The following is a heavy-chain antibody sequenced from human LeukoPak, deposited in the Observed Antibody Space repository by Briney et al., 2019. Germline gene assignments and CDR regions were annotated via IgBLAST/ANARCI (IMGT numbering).Heavy chain of an antibody. J-gene: IGHJ6*03. D-gene: IGHD5-18*01. Sequence: GGSLRLSCAASGFTFSSYEMNWVRQAPGKGLEWVSYISSSGSAIYYADSVKGQFTISRDNAKNSLYLQMNSLRAEDTAVYYCARADSYGYPYYYYYYMDVWGKGTTVTVSS. CDR2: ISSSGSAI. V-gene: IGHV3-48*03. CDR1: GFTFSSYE. CDR3: ARADSYGYPYYYYYYMDV.